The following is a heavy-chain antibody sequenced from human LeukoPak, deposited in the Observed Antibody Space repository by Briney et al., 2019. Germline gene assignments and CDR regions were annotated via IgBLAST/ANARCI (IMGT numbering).Heavy chain of an antibody. D-gene: IGHD5-24*01. V-gene: IGHV3-30-3*01. CDR3: AKARGYNSEYYFDY. CDR1: GFTFSSYA. Sequence: GGSLRLSCAASGFTFSSYAMHWVRQAPGKGLEWVAVISYDGSNKYYADSMKGRFTISRDNAKNSLYLQMNSLRAEDAALYYCAKARGYNSEYYFDYWGQGTLVTVSS. J-gene: IGHJ4*02. CDR2: ISYDGSNK.